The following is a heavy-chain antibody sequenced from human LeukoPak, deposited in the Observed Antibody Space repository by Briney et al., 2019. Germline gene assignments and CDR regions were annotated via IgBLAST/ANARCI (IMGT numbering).Heavy chain of an antibody. D-gene: IGHD4-17*01. CDR1: GFTFSRCG. CDR3: AKDSSGDYGDFDY. V-gene: IGHV3-30*02. CDR2: IRYDGSDK. J-gene: IGHJ4*02. Sequence: GGSLRLSCAASGFTFSRCGMHWVRQAPGKGLEWVAFIRYDGSDKYYADSVRGRFTISRDNSKNTLYLQMNSLRPEDTAMYYCAKDSSGDYGDFDYWGQGTLVTVSS.